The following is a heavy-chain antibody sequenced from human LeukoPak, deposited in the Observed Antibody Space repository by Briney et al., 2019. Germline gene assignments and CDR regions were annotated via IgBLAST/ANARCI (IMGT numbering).Heavy chain of an antibody. V-gene: IGHV3-7*01. J-gene: IGHJ4*02. Sequence: QSGGSLRLSCAVSGFTFSNYWMSWVRQAPGKGLEWVAYIKKDGSEKYYVDSVKGRFTISRDNAKNSLYLQMNSLRVEDTAMYYCAREAGTGDYWGQGTLVTVSS. CDR3: AREAGTGDY. D-gene: IGHD6-19*01. CDR2: IKKDGSEK. CDR1: GFTFSNYW.